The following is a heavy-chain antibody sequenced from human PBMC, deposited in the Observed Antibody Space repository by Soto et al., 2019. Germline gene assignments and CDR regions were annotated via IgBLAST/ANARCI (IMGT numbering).Heavy chain of an antibody. Sequence: QVQLVQSGAEVKKPGSSVKVSCKASGGTFSSYAISWVRQAPGQGLEWMGGIIPIFGTANYAQKFQGRVTITADESTSTAYMELSSLRSEDTAVYYCARDCSGGSCSTYLNWFDPWGQGTLVTVSS. CDR3: ARDCSGGSCSTYLNWFDP. V-gene: IGHV1-69*12. J-gene: IGHJ5*02. CDR2: IIPIFGTA. D-gene: IGHD2-15*01. CDR1: GGTFSSYA.